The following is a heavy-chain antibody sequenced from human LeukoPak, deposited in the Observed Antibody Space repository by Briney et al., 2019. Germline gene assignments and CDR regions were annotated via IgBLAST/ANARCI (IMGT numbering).Heavy chain of an antibody. D-gene: IGHD5-18*01. Sequence: GGSLRLSCAASGFTFSSYAMHWVRQAPGKGLEWVAVISYDGSNKYYADSVKGRFTISRDNSKNTLYLQMNSLSAEDPAVYYCAREDHVDTAEWGQGTLVTVSS. CDR1: GFTFSSYA. V-gene: IGHV3-30-3*01. CDR2: ISYDGSNK. J-gene: IGHJ4*02. CDR3: AREDHVDTAE.